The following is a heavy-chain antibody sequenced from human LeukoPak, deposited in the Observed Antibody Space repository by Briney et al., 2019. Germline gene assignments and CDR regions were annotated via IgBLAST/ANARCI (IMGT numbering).Heavy chain of an antibody. Sequence: SVKVSCKASGGTFSSYAISRVRQAPGQGLEWMGGIIPIFGTANYAQKFQGRVTITADKSTSTAYMELSSLRSEDTAVYYCARGTGYSSGWYEGSFDYWGQGTLVTVSS. D-gene: IGHD6-19*01. CDR2: IIPIFGTA. CDR3: ARGTGYSSGWYEGSFDY. V-gene: IGHV1-69*06. J-gene: IGHJ4*02. CDR1: GGTFSSYA.